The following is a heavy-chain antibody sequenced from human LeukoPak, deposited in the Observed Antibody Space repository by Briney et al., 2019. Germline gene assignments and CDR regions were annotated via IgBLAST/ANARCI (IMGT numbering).Heavy chain of an antibody. D-gene: IGHD3-3*01. V-gene: IGHV1-69*13. CDR1: GGTFSNYA. CDR3: ARGDYYDFRRGAFDI. CDR2: IIPIFDTA. J-gene: IGHJ3*02. Sequence: SVKVSCKASGGTFSNYAISWVRQAPGQWLEWMGGIIPIFDTANYAQKFQGRVTITADESTTTAYMELSSLRSDDTAVYYCARGDYYDFRRGAFDIWGQGTLVTVSS.